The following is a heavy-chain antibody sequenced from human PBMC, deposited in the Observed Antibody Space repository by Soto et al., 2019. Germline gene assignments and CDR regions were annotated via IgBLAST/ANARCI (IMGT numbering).Heavy chain of an antibody. J-gene: IGHJ6*02. Sequence: GESLKISCKGSGYSFTSYWIGWVRQMPGKGLEWMGIIYPGDSDTRYSPSFQGQVTISADKSISTAYLQWSSLKASDTAMYYCANFARSFSHHYRLAFCGQGSTVPGSS. V-gene: IGHV5-51*01. D-gene: IGHD3-9*01. CDR1: GYSFTSYW. CDR3: ANFARSFSHHYRLAF. CDR2: IYPGDSDT.